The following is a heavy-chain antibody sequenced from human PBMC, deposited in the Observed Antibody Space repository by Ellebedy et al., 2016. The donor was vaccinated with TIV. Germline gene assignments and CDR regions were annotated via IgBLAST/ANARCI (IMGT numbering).Heavy chain of an antibody. D-gene: IGHD2-21*02. J-gene: IGHJ4*02. CDR3: ARTDPWQPIDD. CDR1: GGSLSSTTYY. Sequence: MPSETLSLTCSVSGGSLSSTTYYLAWLRQPPVQGLDYIGSVYYSGSPYYSPSFKSRVTLSADTSKNQFSLNLRTATAADTAVYYCARTDPWQPIDDWGQGILVSASS. CDR2: VYYSGSP. V-gene: IGHV4-39*01.